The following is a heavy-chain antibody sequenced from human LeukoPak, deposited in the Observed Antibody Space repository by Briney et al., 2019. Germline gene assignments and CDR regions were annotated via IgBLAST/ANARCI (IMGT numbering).Heavy chain of an antibody. Sequence: GSLRLSCAASGFTFSSYSMNWVRQAPGKGLEWVSSISSSSSYIYYADSVKGRFTISRDNAKNSLYLQMNSLRAEDTAVYYCASASYCSSTSCYLDYWGQGTLVTVSS. J-gene: IGHJ4*02. CDR3: ASASYCSSTSCYLDY. CDR2: ISSSSSYI. D-gene: IGHD2-2*01. V-gene: IGHV3-21*01. CDR1: GFTFSSYS.